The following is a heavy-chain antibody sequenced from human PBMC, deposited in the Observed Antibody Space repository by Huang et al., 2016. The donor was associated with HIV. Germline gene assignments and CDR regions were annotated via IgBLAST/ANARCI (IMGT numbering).Heavy chain of an antibody. Sequence: QVSLMQSGAEVKKPGASVKVSCKASGNTFANYGFSGVRQAPGQGLEWMGWSSADNGDTNYAQKFQDRVTMTTDTSTSTAYLDLRSLRSDDTAIYFCASPNPSGSHYWGLDYLGQGTLVTVSS. CDR2: SSADNGDT. D-gene: IGHD3-22*01. V-gene: IGHV1-18*04. CDR3: ASPNPSGSHYWGLDY. J-gene: IGHJ4*02. CDR1: GNTFANYG.